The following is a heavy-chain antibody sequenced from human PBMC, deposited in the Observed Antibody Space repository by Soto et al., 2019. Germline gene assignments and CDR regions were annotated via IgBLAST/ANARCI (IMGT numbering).Heavy chain of an antibody. V-gene: IGHV4-30-4*01. CDR1: GGSISSSDYY. Sequence: SETLSLTCTVSGGSISSSDYYWSWIRQPPGKGLEWIGYMYYSGSPYSNPSLKSRVTISVDTSNNQFSLKLTSVTAADTAVYYCARVRRYYYYAMDVWGQGTTVTVSS. CDR3: ARVRRYYYYAMDV. J-gene: IGHJ6*02. CDR2: MYYSGSP.